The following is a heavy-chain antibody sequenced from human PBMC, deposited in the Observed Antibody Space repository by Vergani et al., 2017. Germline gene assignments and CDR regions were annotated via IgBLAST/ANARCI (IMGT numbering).Heavy chain of an antibody. D-gene: IGHD4-23*01. CDR1: GFPFSSYA. CDR2: IIGSGGST. J-gene: IGHJ4*02. V-gene: IGHV3-23*01. Sequence: EVQLLESGGGLVQPGGSLRLSCAASGFPFSSYAMSWVRQAPGKGREWVSAIIGSGGSTYYADSVKGRFTISRDNSKNTLYLQMNSLRAEDTAVYYCAKDWAGPPRGAEVNYWGQGTLVTVSS. CDR3: AKDWAGPPRGAEVNY.